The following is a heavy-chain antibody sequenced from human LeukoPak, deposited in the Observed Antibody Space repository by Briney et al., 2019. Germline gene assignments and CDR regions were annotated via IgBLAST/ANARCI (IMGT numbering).Heavy chain of an antibody. D-gene: IGHD3-10*01. Sequence: ASVKVSCKASGYTFTSYDINWVRQATGQGLEWMGWMNPNSGNTGYAQKFQGRVTMTRNTSISTAYMELSSLRSEDTAVYYCARVAPQYYYGSGSYYTGGYYYYYMDVWGKGTTVTISS. CDR3: ARVAPQYYYGSGSYYTGGYYYYYMDV. J-gene: IGHJ6*03. V-gene: IGHV1-8*01. CDR2: MNPNSGNT. CDR1: GYTFTSYD.